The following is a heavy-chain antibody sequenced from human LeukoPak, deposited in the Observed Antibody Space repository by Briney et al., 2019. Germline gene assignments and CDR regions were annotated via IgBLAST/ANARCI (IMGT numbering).Heavy chain of an antibody. CDR3: ARLGLAVASY. CDR1: GGSISSYY. J-gene: IGHJ4*02. CDR2: IHHIGTT. Sequence: PSETLSLTCTVSGGSISSYYWSWIRQPPGKGLEWIGSIHHIGTTYYNPSLKSRVTISVDTSKNQFSLKLNSVTAADTAVYYCARLGLAVASYWGQGTLVTVSS. V-gene: IGHV4-59*08. D-gene: IGHD6-19*01.